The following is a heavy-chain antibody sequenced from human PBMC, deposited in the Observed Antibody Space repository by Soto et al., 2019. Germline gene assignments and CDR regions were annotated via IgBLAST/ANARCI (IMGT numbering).Heavy chain of an antibody. V-gene: IGHV4-59*01. CDR3: ARAVGTISYGMDV. CDR2: IYYSGST. CDR1: GGSISSYY. J-gene: IGHJ6*02. D-gene: IGHD3-3*01. Sequence: SETLSLTCTVSGGSISSYYWSWIRQPPGKGLEWIGYIYYSGSTNYNPSLKSRVTISVDTSKNQFSLKLSSVTAADTAVYYCARAVGTISYGMDVWGQGTTVTVSS.